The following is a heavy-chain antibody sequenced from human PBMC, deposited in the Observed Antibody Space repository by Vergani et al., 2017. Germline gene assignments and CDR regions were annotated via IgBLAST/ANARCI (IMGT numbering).Heavy chain of an antibody. CDR3: ARLDYVDYETSLNWFDP. CDR2: INPNSGGT. D-gene: IGHD4-17*01. V-gene: IGHV1-2*04. J-gene: IGHJ5*02. Sequence: QVQLVQSGAEVKKPGASVKVSCKASGYTFTGYYMHWVRQAPGQGLEWMGWINPNSGGTNYAQKFQGWVTMTRDTSISTAYMELSRLRSDDTAVYYCARLDYVDYETSLNWFDPWGQGTLVTVSS. CDR1: GYTFTGYY.